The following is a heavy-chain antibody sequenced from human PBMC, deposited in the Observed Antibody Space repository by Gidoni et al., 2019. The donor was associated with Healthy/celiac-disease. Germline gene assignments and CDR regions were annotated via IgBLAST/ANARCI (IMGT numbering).Heavy chain of an antibody. CDR3: AKDRPPMYGDWDGMDV. J-gene: IGHJ6*02. V-gene: IGHV3-23*01. Sequence: EVQLLESGGGLVQPGGSLRLSCAASGFTFSSYAMSWVRQAPGKGLEWVSAISGSGGSTYYADSVKGRFTISRDNSKNTLYLQMNSLRAEDTAVYYCAKDRPPMYGDWDGMDVWGQGTTVTVSS. CDR2: ISGSGGST. D-gene: IGHD4-17*01. CDR1: GFTFSSYA.